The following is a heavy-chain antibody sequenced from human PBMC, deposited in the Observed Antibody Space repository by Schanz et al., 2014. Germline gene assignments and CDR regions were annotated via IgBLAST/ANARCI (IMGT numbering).Heavy chain of an antibody. Sequence: QVLLVQSGAEVKKPGASVKVSCKASGYTFTGYSMHWVRQAPGQGLEWMGRINPNSGGTNYAQKFQGRVTMTRDTSISTAYMEMSRLISDDTAVYYCAREMLDIVATMDDDAFDIWGQGTMVTVSS. D-gene: IGHD5-12*01. V-gene: IGHV1-2*06. CDR3: AREMLDIVATMDDDAFDI. CDR1: GYTFTGYS. J-gene: IGHJ3*02. CDR2: INPNSGGT.